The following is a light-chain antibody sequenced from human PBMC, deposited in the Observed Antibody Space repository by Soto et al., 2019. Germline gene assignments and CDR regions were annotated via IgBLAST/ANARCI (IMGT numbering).Light chain of an antibody. V-gene: IGKV1-39*01. CDR1: QYISTY. CDR3: QQSYSSPPIT. J-gene: IGKJ5*01. Sequence: DIQMTQSPSSLSASVGDRVTITRRASQYISTYLNWYQQKPGKAPKLLIYDASSLQSGVPSRFSGSGSGTDFTLTISSLQPEDFATYYCQQSYSSPPITFGQGTRLEIK. CDR2: DAS.